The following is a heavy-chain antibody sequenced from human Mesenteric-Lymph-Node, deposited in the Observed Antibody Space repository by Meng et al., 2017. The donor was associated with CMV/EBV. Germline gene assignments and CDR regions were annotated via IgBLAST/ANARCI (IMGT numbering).Heavy chain of an antibody. V-gene: IGHV3-30*02. CDR3: AKSMGAYSNNWLDP. J-gene: IGHJ5*02. D-gene: IGHD2-21*01. CDR1: GFTFSDYA. CDR2: IRYDGTHD. Sequence: GESLKISCAASGFTFSDYAMHWVRQAPGKGLEWVAFIRYDGTHDSYGDSVKGRFTISRDNSKKTLYLQMNGLRAEDTAVYYCAKSMGAYSNNWLDPWGQGTLVTVSS.